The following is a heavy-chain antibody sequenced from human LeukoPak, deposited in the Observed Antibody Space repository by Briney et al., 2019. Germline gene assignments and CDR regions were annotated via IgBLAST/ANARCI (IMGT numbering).Heavy chain of an antibody. CDR3: ARGRGYDFWSGYYSEIGSHVFDY. Sequence: NSSETLSLTCAVYGGSFSGYYWSWIRQPPGKGLEWIGEINHSGSTNYNPSLKSRVTISVDTSKNQFSLKLSSVTAADTAVYYCARGRGYDFWSGYYSEIGSHVFDYWGRGTLVTVSS. J-gene: IGHJ4*02. D-gene: IGHD3-3*01. CDR1: GGSFSGYY. V-gene: IGHV4-34*01. CDR2: INHSGST.